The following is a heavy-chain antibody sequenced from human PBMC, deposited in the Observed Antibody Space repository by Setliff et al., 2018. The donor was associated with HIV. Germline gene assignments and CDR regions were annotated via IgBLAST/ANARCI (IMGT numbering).Heavy chain of an antibody. D-gene: IGHD6-19*01. CDR2: IYGSGTT. CDR3: ATDPKGDGWAYFDA. CDR1: GASMTSHS. J-gene: IGHJ4*02. V-gene: IGHV4-59*11. Sequence: SETLSLTCSVAGASMTSHSLTWIRQPRGMGLEWIGNIYGSGTTKYNPSLRSRATISVDKYKNQLSLSLDSVTAADTAVYYCATDPKGDGWAYFDAWGQGTLVTVSS.